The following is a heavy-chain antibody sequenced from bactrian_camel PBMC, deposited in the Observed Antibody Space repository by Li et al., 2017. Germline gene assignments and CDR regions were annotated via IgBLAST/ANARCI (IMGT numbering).Heavy chain of an antibody. CDR1: GYTYT. Sequence: HVQLVESGGGSVQAGGSLRLSCAASGYTYTMAWIRQAPGKEREGVAAADSERKTSYADSVKGRFTISKDNDENTLYLQMNSLKPEDTAMYYCAAVSRRYTRYPPLTKNEYKYWGRGTQVTVS. D-gene: IGHD3*01. J-gene: IGHJ4*01. V-gene: IGHV3S55*01. CDR2: ADSERKT. CDR3: AAVSRRYTRYPPLTKNEYKY.